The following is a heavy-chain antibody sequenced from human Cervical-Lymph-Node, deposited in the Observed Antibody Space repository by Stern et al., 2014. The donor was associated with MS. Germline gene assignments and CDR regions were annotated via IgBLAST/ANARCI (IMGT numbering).Heavy chain of an antibody. CDR2: IDPGSGAT. CDR1: GYRFSTFY. CDR3: ARIYCSGDECYHSFDT. J-gene: IGHJ4*02. Sequence: QVQLVQSGAEVKKPGASVQVSCKASGYRFSTFYLHWLRQAPGQGLHWIGRIDPGSGATSSSQTFQGRLTMTRDRSITTAYLELSGLRSDDTAVYYCARIYCSGDECYHSFDTWGQGTLVTVSS. V-gene: IGHV1-2*06. D-gene: IGHD3-16*02.